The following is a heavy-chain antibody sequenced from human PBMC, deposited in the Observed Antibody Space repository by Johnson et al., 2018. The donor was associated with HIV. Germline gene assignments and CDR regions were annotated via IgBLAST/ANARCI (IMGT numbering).Heavy chain of an antibody. V-gene: IGHV3-30*18. J-gene: IGHJ3*01. CDR1: GFRFSTYN. CDR2: ISYSGSDT. D-gene: IGHD5-18*01. Sequence: QVQLVESGGGLVKPGGSLRLSCAASGFRFSTYNMHWVRHAPGRGLEWVAFISYSGSDTYYVDSVKGRFTVSRDNSENTLFLQMNSLRDEDTAVYYCAKERTAMVTPFDAWGQGTRVTVSS. CDR3: AKERTAMVTPFDA.